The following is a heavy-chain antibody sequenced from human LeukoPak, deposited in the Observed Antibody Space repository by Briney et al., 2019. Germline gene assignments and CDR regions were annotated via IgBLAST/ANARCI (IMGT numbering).Heavy chain of an antibody. CDR1: GYTFTGYY. CDR2: INPNSGGT. D-gene: IGHD2-15*01. Sequence: SVKVSCKASGYTFTGYYMHWVRQAPGQGLEWMGWINPNSGGTNYAQKFQGRVTMTRDTSITTAYMDLSRLTSDDTAVYYCGREEKGGLFDYWDQGTLVTVSS. V-gene: IGHV1-2*02. CDR3: GREEKGGLFDY. J-gene: IGHJ4*02.